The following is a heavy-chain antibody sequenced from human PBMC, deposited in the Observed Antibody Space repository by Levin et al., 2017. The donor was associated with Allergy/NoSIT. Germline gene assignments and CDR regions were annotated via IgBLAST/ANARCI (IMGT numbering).Heavy chain of an antibody. Sequence: LSLTCAASGFNFSSYGMSWVRQAPGKGLEWVSFISGSGGAKHYTDSAKGRFTISRDNSKNTLFLQMNSLRADDTALYYCAKDTHRARLVITHFDSWGQGTLVTVSS. V-gene: IGHV3-23*01. CDR2: ISGSGGAK. D-gene: IGHD3-9*01. J-gene: IGHJ4*02. CDR3: AKDTHRARLVITHFDS. CDR1: GFNFSSYG.